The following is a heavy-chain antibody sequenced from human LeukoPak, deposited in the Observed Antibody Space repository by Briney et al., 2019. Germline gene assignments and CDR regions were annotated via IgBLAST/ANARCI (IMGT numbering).Heavy chain of an antibody. J-gene: IGHJ4*02. D-gene: IGHD2-2*01. CDR2: ISTSGSTI. V-gene: IGHV3-48*03. Sequence: GGSLRLSCAASGFTFSSYEMNWVRQAPGKGLEWVSHISTSGSTIYYANSVKGRFTISRDNAKNSLYLQMNSLRAEDTAVYYCARPRGCGSSRCNNFDYWGQGTLVTVSS. CDR1: GFTFSSYE. CDR3: ARPRGCGSSRCNNFDY.